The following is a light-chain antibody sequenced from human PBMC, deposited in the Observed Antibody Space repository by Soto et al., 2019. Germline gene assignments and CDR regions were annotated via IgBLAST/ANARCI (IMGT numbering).Light chain of an antibody. V-gene: IGKV1-5*01. CDR2: DAS. CDR3: QQYYSTPLT. Sequence: DIQMTQSPSTLSASVGDRVTITCRASQSISSWLAWYQQKPGKAPKLQIYDASSLESGVPSRFSGSGSGTDFTLTISSLQSEDVAVYYCQQYYSTPLTLGGGTKVDIK. J-gene: IGKJ4*01. CDR1: QSISSW.